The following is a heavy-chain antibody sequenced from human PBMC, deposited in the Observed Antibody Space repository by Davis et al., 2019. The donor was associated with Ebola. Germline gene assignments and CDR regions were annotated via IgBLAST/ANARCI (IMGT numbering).Heavy chain of an antibody. Sequence: GESLKISCKSSGYSFLNYWISWVRHMPGRGLEWIGRIDPSDSYTDYSPSFQGHVSISADKSTNTAYLHWSSLQPSDTAMYYCARRDQNYYYAMDVWGQGTTMTVSS. CDR2: IDPSDSYT. CDR3: ARRDQNYYYAMDV. J-gene: IGHJ6*02. CDR1: GYSFLNYW. V-gene: IGHV5-10-1*01.